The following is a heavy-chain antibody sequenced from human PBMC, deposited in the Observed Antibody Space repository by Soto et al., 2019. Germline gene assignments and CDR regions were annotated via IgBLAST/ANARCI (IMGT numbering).Heavy chain of an antibody. V-gene: IGHV3-23*01. CDR1: GFTFSIYA. CDR3: ANTFFSGSGSYRGWFDP. Sequence: EVQLLDSGGGLVQPGGSLRLSCAASGFTFSIYAMTWLRHAPGKGLEWVSPISNSGGSTSYADSVKGRFTISRDTSKNTLHLQMNSLRAEDTAVYYCANTFFSGSGSYRGWFDPWGQGILVTVSS. D-gene: IGHD3-10*01. J-gene: IGHJ5*02. CDR2: ISNSGGST.